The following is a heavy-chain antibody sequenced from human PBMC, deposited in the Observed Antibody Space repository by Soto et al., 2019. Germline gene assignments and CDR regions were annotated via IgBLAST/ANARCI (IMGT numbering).Heavy chain of an antibody. CDR2: ISSSSSTM. CDR3: ARSEQWLVSAFDI. J-gene: IGHJ3*02. CDR1: GFTFSSYN. D-gene: IGHD6-19*01. V-gene: IGHV3-48*01. Sequence: EVQLVESGGGLVQPGGSLRLSCAASGFTFSSYNMNWVRQAPGKGLEWVSYISSSSSTMYYADSVKGRFTISRDNAKNSLYLQMNSLRAEDTAVYYCARSEQWLVSAFDIWGQGTMVTVSS.